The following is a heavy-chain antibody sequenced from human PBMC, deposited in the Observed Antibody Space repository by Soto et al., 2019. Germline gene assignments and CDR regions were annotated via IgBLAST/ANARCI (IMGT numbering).Heavy chain of an antibody. Sequence: SVKVSCKASGGTFSSYAISWVRQAPGQGLEWMGGIIPIFGTANYAQKFQGRVTITADESTSTAYMELSSLRSEDTAVYYCARNRHIGSGWYRYWGQATLLTVST. CDR2: IIPIFGTA. J-gene: IGHJ4*02. D-gene: IGHD6-19*01. CDR3: ARNRHIGSGWYRY. CDR1: GGTFSSYA. V-gene: IGHV1-69*13.